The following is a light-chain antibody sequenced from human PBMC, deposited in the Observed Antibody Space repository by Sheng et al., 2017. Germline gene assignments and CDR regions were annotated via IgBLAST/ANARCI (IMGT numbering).Light chain of an antibody. CDR1: NIASKS. V-gene: IGLV3-21*02. J-gene: IGLJ2*01. CDR3: QSHDSDLGDMV. CDR2: DDS. Sequence: SYVLTQPPSVSVAPGETARITCGGNNIASKSVHWYQQKPGQAPVLVVYDDSDRPSGVSDRFSGSKSGTSASLAIIGLQAEDEADYYCQSHDSDLGDMVFGGGTKLTVL.